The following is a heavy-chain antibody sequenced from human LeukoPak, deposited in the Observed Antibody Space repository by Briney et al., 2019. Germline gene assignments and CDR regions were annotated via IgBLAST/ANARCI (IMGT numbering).Heavy chain of an antibody. CDR3: ARALSSGYYSDAFDI. Sequence: GGSLRLSCAASGFTVSSNYMSWVRQAPGKGLEWVSVIYSGGSTYYADSVKGRFTISRDNSKNTLYLQMNSLRAEDTAVYYCARALSSGYYSDAFDIWGQGTMVTVSS. V-gene: IGHV3-53*01. J-gene: IGHJ3*02. D-gene: IGHD3-22*01. CDR2: IYSGGST. CDR1: GFTVSSNY.